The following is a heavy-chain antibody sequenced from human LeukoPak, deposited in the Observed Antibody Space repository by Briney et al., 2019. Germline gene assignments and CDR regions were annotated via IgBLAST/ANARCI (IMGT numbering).Heavy chain of an antibody. CDR1: GGSISSSSYY. CDR2: IYYSGST. V-gene: IGHV4-39*01. J-gene: IGHJ4*02. CDR3: ASGYCSSINCHAVDY. D-gene: IGHD2-2*03. Sequence: SETLSLTCTVSGGSISSSSYYWGWIRQPPGKGLEWIGNIYYSGSTYYNPSLKSRVTISVDTSKNQFSLKLSCVTAADTAVYYCASGYCSSINCHAVDYWGQGTLVTVSS.